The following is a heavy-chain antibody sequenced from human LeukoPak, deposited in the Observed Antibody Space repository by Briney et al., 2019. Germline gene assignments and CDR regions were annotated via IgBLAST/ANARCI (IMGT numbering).Heavy chain of an antibody. CDR2: IGVTGDT. CDR3: TKEFCGSRAACAGGSYYDF. J-gene: IGHJ2*01. Sequence: GGSLRPSCAASGFTSSKDDFHWVRQAPGKGLGWGAAIGVTGDTYYADSVKGRFTISREDAANSLYLPRRSLGAGDTALYYCTKEFCGSRAACAGGSYYDFWGRGALVTVSS. V-gene: IGHV3-13*01. D-gene: IGHD2-15*01. CDR1: GFTSSKDD.